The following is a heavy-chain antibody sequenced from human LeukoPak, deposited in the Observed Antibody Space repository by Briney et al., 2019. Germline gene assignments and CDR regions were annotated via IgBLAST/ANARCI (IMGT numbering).Heavy chain of an antibody. D-gene: IGHD2-15*01. Sequence: GGSLRLSCAASGFTFSSYSMNWVRQAPGKGLEWVGRIKSNTAGGTTDYAAPVKGRFTISRDDSKNTLYLQMNSLKTEDTAVYHCTTGYCSGGSCYSYNWFDPWGQGTLVTVSS. CDR3: TTGYCSGGSCYSYNWFDP. CDR2: IKSNTAGGTT. V-gene: IGHV3-15*01. CDR1: GFTFSSYS. J-gene: IGHJ5*02.